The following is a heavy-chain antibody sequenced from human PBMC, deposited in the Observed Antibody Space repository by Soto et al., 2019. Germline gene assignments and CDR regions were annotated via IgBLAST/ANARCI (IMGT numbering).Heavy chain of an antibody. J-gene: IGHJ6*02. CDR2: TYYRSKWYN. D-gene: IGHD3-3*01. V-gene: IGHV6-1*01. CDR3: ARAFNTIFGVVNMDV. CDR1: GHSLSINSAS. Sequence: SQTLSLTCAISGHSLSINSASWNWIRQSPSRGLEWLGRTYYRSKWYNDYTVSVKSRIPINPATSKNQFSLQLNSVTPEDTAVYYCARAFNTIFGVVNMDVWGQGTTVTVSS.